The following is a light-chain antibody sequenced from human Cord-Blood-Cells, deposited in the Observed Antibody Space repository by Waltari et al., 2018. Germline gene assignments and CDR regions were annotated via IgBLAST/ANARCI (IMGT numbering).Light chain of an antibody. J-gene: IGLJ3*02. CDR3: AAWDDSLNGWV. CDR1: SSHIGSTT. V-gene: IGLV1-44*01. Sequence: QPVPTQPPSASGTPGPRVSIPCSGRSSHIGSTTLTWYQQLPGTAPKLLIYSNNQRPSGVPDRFSGSKSGTSASLAISGLQSEDEADYYCAAWDDSLNGWVFGGGTKLTVL. CDR2: SNN.